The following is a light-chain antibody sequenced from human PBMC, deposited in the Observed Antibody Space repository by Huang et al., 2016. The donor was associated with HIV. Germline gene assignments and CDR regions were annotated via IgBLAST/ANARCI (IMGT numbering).Light chain of an antibody. CDR3: QQYNNWPPLLT. CDR1: QSVSSN. CDR2: GAS. V-gene: IGKV3-15*01. J-gene: IGKJ4*01. Sequence: EIVMTQSPATLSVSPGERATLSCRASQSVSSNLAWYQQKPGQAPRLLIYGASTRATGIPARCSGSGSGTEFTLTISSPQSEDFAVYYCQQYNNWPPLLTFGGGTKVEIK.